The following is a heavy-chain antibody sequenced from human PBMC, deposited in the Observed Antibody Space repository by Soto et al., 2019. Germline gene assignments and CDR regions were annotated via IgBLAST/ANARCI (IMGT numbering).Heavy chain of an antibody. CDR1: GDSVSSSFW. D-gene: IGHD4-17*01. Sequence: SETLSLTCAVSGDSVSSSFWWTWVRQPPGKGLEWIGEIYHTETTNYAPSLKSRVTISLDKSMNQFSLRFNSVTPADTAVYYCARYDFGSFDNWGQGIRVTVSS. J-gene: IGHJ4*02. CDR3: ARYDFGSFDN. V-gene: IGHV4-4*02. CDR2: IYHTETT.